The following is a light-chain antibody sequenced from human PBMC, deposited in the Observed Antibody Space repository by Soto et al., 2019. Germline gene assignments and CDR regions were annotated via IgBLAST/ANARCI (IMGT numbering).Light chain of an antibody. V-gene: IGLV2-8*01. CDR3: ASYAVSSVV. Sequence: QSVLTQPPSASGSPGQSVTISCTGTSSDIGGYNYISWYQQHPGKAPKLMIYEVSKRPSGVPDRFSASKSGNTASLTVSGLQAEDEADYYCASYAVSSVVFGGGTKLT. J-gene: IGLJ2*01. CDR1: SSDIGGYNY. CDR2: EVS.